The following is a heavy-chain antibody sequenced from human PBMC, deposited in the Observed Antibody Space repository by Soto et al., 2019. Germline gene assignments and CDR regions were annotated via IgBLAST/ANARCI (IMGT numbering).Heavy chain of an antibody. Sequence: QVQLVESGGGVVQPGRSLRLSCAASGFIFSSYAMHWVRQAPGKGLEWVAVISYDGSNKYYADSVKGRFTISRDNSKNTLYLQMSSLRAEDTDVYYCARTGLLHGMDVWGQGTTVTVSS. CDR2: ISYDGSNK. CDR1: GFIFSSYA. J-gene: IGHJ6*02. CDR3: ARTGLLHGMDV. V-gene: IGHV3-30-3*01. D-gene: IGHD2-15*01.